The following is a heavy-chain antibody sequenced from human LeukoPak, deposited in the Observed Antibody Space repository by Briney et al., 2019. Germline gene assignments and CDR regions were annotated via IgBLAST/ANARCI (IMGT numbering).Heavy chain of an antibody. CDR1: GYRLTDIG. Sequence: ASVKVSCKTSGYRLTDIGHSWVRQAPGQGLEWMGWISDFNGLTKYAQKLQDRVTMTTDASTSTAYLELRSLTSDDTAIYYCARGLGYCSGGTCPNDYWGQGTLVTVSS. D-gene: IGHD2-15*01. V-gene: IGHV1-18*01. J-gene: IGHJ4*02. CDR3: ARGLGYCSGGTCPNDY. CDR2: ISDFNGLT.